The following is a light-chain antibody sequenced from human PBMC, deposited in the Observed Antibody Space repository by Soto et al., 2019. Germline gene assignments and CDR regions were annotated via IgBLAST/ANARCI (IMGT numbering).Light chain of an antibody. CDR2: GVS. CDR3: SSYNTSSTVVV. J-gene: IGLJ2*01. V-gene: IGLV2-14*01. CDR1: SSDVGGYYY. Sequence: QSALTQPASVSGSPGQSITISCTGTSSDVGGYYYVSWYQQYPGKAPKLMIFGVSDRPSGVSNRFSGSKSGNTASLTISGLQAEDEADYYCSSYNTSSTVVVFGGGTKLTVL.